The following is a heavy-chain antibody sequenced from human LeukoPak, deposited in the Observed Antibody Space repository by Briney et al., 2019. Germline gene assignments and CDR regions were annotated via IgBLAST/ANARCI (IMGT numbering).Heavy chain of an antibody. CDR3: AGHHPRNTVDF. V-gene: IGHV4-59*08. D-gene: IGHD2/OR15-2a*01. Sequence: SETLSLTCIVSGGSIISYYWSWIRQPPGKGLEWIGYIYYSGSANYNPSLKSRVTISLDTSKNQFSLKLSSVTAADTAVYYCAGHHPRNTVDFWGQGTLVTVSS. CDR1: GGSIISYY. J-gene: IGHJ4*02. CDR2: IYYSGSA.